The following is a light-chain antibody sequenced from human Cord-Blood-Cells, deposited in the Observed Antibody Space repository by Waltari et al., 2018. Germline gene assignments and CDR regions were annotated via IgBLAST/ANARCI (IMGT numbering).Light chain of an antibody. CDR3: QQYNSYSPYT. CDR1: QSISSW. CDR2: DAS. Sequence: DSQMTQSPSTLSASVGDRVTITCRPSQSISSWLAWYQQKPGKAPKLLIYDASSLESGVPSRFSGSGSGTEFTLTISSLQPDDFATYYCQQYNSYSPYTFGQGTKLEIK. J-gene: IGKJ2*01. V-gene: IGKV1-5*01.